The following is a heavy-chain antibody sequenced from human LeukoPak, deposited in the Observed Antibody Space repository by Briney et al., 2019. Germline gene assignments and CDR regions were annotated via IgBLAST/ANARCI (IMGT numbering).Heavy chain of an antibody. CDR1: GFPFSAYS. CDR3: AKAYYDPSGYSYYFDY. V-gene: IGHV3-21*01. CDR2: ISGSSSYV. D-gene: IGHD3-22*01. Sequence: GGSLRLSCAASGFPFSAYSMNWVRQAPGKGLEWVSSISGSSSYVYYADSVKGRFTISRDNAKNSLYLHMNSLRAEDTAVYYCAKAYYDPSGYSYYFDYWGQGTLVTVSP. J-gene: IGHJ4*02.